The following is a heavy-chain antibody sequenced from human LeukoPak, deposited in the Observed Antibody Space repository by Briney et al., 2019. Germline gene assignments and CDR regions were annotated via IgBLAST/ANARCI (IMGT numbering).Heavy chain of an antibody. V-gene: IGHV4-39*07. Sequence: PSETLSLTCTVSGGSISSSSYYWGWIRQPPGKGLEWIGSIYYSGSTYYNPSLKSRVTISVDTSKNQFSLKLSSVTAADTAVYYCARDLGYSSSWGPYNWFDPWGQGTLVTVSS. CDR1: GGSISSSSYY. CDR2: IYYSGST. CDR3: ARDLGYSSSWGPYNWFDP. D-gene: IGHD6-13*01. J-gene: IGHJ5*02.